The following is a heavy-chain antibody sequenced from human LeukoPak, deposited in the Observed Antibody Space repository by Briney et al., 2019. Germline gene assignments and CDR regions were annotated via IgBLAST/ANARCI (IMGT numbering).Heavy chain of an antibody. CDR1: GGSFSGYY. V-gene: IGHV4-34*01. CDR2: IDHSGST. J-gene: IGHJ4*02. Sequence: PSETQSLTCAVYGGSFSGYYWSWIRQPPGKGLEWIGEIDHSGSTNYNPSLKSRVSISVDTSKNQFSLNPNSVTAADTAVYYRARRLCSGGSCLLDYWGQGTLVTVSS. CDR3: ARRLCSGGSCLLDY. D-gene: IGHD2-15*01.